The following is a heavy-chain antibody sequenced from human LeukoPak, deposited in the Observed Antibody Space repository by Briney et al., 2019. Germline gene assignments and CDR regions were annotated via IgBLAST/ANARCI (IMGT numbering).Heavy chain of an antibody. V-gene: IGHV3-21*01. Sequence: PGGSLRLSCAASGFTFSSYSMNWVRQAPGKGLEWVSSISSSSSYIYYADSVKGRFTISRDNAKNSLYLQMNSLRAEDTAVYYCATVPPAYSSSPYNYWGQGTLVTVSS. J-gene: IGHJ4*02. CDR2: ISSSSSYI. CDR1: GFTFSSYS. CDR3: ATVPPAYSSSPYNY. D-gene: IGHD6-6*01.